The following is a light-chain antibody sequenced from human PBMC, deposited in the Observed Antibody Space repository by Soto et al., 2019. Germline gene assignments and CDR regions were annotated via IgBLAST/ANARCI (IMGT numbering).Light chain of an antibody. CDR3: SSYGGNNNVL. V-gene: IGLV2-8*01. Sequence: QSALTQPPSASGSPGQSVTISCTGSSSDFGDYRYVSWYQQYPGKAPKLMIYDVIKRPSGVPDRFSGSKSGNTASLTVSGLQAEDEADYYCSSYGGNNNVLFGGGTQLTVL. CDR1: SSDFGDYRY. CDR2: DVI. J-gene: IGLJ2*01.